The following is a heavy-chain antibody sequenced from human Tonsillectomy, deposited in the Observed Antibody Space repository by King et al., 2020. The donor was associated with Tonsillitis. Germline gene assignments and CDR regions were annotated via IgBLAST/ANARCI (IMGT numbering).Heavy chain of an antibody. V-gene: IGHV4-39*07. CDR3: ARDVLGQDYGFDS. D-gene: IGHD4-17*01. CDR1: GDYISSTSYY. Sequence: QLQESGPRLVKPSETLSLTCTVSGDYISSTSYYWGWIRQPPGKGLEWIGSIYYSGSTYYSPSLKSRVTISVDTSKNQFSLNLSSVTAADTAVYYCARDVLGQDYGFDSWDQGTLVTVSS. CDR2: IYYSGST. J-gene: IGHJ4*02.